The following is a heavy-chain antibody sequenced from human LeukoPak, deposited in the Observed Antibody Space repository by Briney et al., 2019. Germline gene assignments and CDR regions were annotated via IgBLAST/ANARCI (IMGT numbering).Heavy chain of an antibody. CDR2: ISGSGGST. J-gene: IGHJ6*02. CDR3: AKGEQWLPNYYYGMDV. D-gene: IGHD6-19*01. V-gene: IGHV3-23*01. CDR1: GFTFSSYA. Sequence: PGGSLRLSCAASGFTFSSYAMSWVRQAPGKGLEWVSAISGSGGSTYYADSVKGRFTISRDNSKNTLYLQMNSLRAEDTAVYYCAKGEQWLPNYYYGMDVWGQGTMVTVSS.